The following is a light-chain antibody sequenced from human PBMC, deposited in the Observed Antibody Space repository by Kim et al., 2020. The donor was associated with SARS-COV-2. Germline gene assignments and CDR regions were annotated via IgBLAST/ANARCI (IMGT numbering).Light chain of an antibody. CDR2: DDG. CDR3: QVWDSTSEHVI. Sequence: APGRTATITCGENNIGSKSVHWYQQKPGQAPVLVIYDDGDRPSGIPERFSGSNSENTATLSISRVEAGDEADYYCQVWDSTSEHVIFGGGTQLTVL. J-gene: IGLJ2*01. CDR1: NIGSKS. V-gene: IGLV3-21*03.